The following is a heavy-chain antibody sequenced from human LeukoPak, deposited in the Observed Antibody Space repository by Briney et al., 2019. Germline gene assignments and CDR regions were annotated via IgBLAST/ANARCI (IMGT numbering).Heavy chain of an antibody. J-gene: IGHJ4*02. CDR1: GFSFSTYS. CDR2: ITSSSSTI. CDR3: ARDSRYSGYDSNSFDY. D-gene: IGHD5-12*01. V-gene: IGHV3-48*01. Sequence: PGGPLRLSCAASGFSFSTYSMNWVRQAPGKGLEWVSYITSSSSTIYYADSVKVRFTISRDNAKNSLYLQMNSLRAEDTAVYYCARDSRYSGYDSNSFDYWGQGTLVTVSS.